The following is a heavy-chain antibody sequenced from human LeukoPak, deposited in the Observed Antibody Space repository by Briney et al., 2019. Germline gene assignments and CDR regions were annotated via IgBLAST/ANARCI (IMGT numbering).Heavy chain of an antibody. V-gene: IGHV4-61*02. Sequence: SETLSLTCTVSGGSINSGSYYWNWIRQPAGKGLEWIGRFYISEGTKYNPSLKSRVTISVDTSKNQFSLRLSSVTAADTAVYYCASLGSFNIWGQGTMVTVSS. CDR1: GGSINSGSYY. CDR2: FYISEGT. J-gene: IGHJ3*02. D-gene: IGHD7-27*01. CDR3: ASLGSFNI.